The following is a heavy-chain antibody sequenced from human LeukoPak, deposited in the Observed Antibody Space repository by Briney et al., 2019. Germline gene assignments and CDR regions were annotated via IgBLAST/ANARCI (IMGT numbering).Heavy chain of an antibody. J-gene: IGHJ4*02. CDR3: ARDGESWFWGPGNHYFDY. D-gene: IGHD3-10*01. CDR2: ISAYNGNT. V-gene: IGHV1-18*01. CDR1: GYTFTSYG. Sequence: ASVKVSCKASGYTFTSYGISWVRQAPGQGLEWMGWISAYNGNTNYAQKLQGRVTMTTDTSTSTAYMELRSLRSDDTAVYYCARDGESWFWGPGNHYFDYWGQGTLVTVSS.